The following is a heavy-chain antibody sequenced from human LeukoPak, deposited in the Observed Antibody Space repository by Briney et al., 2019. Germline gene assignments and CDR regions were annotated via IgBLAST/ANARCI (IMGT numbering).Heavy chain of an antibody. V-gene: IGHV3-23*01. D-gene: IGHD2-2*01. Sequence: GGSLRLSCAASGVSFSSDAMSWGRQGPGEGGEWGSAISGSGGSTYYADSVKGRFTISRDNSKNTLYLQMNSLRAEDTAVYYCAKDPRVVPAATFDYWGQGTLVTVSS. J-gene: IGHJ4*02. CDR3: AKDPRVVPAATFDY. CDR2: ISGSGGST. CDR1: GVSFSSDA.